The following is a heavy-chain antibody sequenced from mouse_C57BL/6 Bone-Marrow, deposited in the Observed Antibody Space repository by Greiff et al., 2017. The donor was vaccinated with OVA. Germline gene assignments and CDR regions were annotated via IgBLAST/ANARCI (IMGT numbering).Heavy chain of an antibody. CDR2: IGPGSGST. Sequence: QVQLQQSGAELVKPGASVKISCKASGYTFTDYYINWVKQRPGQGLEWIGKIGPGSGSTYYNEKFKGQSTLTADKSSSTAYMQLSSLTSEDSAVYFCARDGYYFYWYFDVWGTGTTVTVSS. J-gene: IGHJ1*03. CDR3: ARDGYYFYWYFDV. CDR1: GYTFTDYY. V-gene: IGHV1-77*01. D-gene: IGHD2-3*01.